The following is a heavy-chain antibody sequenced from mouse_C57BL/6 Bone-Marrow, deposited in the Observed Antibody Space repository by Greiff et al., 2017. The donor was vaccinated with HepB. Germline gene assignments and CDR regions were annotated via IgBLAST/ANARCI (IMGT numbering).Heavy chain of an antibody. CDR1: GFSLTSYG. J-gene: IGHJ3*01. CDR3: AKNGYYGSSYGFAY. Sequence: VQLQQSGPGLVQPSQSLSITCTVSGFSLTSYGVHWVRQSPGKGLEWLGVIWRGGSTDYNAAFMSRLSITKDNSKSQVFFKMNSLQADDTAIYYCAKNGYYGSSYGFAYWGQGTLVTVSA. V-gene: IGHV2-5*01. CDR2: IWRGGST. D-gene: IGHD1-1*01.